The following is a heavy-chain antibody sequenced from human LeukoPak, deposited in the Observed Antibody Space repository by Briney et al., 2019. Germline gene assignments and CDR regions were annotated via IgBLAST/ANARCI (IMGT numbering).Heavy chain of an antibody. J-gene: IGHJ4*02. CDR3: ARQVVAAGFDD. V-gene: IGHV1-69*05. Sequence: SVRVSCKASGGNFRDYALSWVRLAPGQGLEWMGGIIPIFDSPTYGQKFQDRVTMTIDESTATAYLELNGLRSDDTAIYYCARQVVAAGFDDWGQGTLVTVSS. CDR1: GGNFRDYA. CDR2: IIPIFDSP. D-gene: IGHD6-25*01.